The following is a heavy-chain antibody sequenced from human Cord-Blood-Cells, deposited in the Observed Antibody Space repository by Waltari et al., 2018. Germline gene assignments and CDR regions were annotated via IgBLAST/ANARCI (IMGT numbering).Heavy chain of an antibody. CDR1: GFTFSSYA. CDR3: AKNSGDLGWFDP. J-gene: IGHJ5*02. Sequence: EVQLLESGGGLVQPGGSLRLSCAASGFTFSSYAMSWVRQAPGKGLEWVSAISGSGGSTYSADSVQGRFTISRDNSKNTLYLQMNSLRAEDTAVYYCAKNSGDLGWFDPWGQGTLVTVSS. CDR2: ISGSGGST. D-gene: IGHD7-27*01. V-gene: IGHV3-23*01.